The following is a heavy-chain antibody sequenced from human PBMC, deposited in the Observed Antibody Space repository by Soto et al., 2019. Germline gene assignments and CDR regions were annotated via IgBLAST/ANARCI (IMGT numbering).Heavy chain of an antibody. CDR3: AAIVVGATRHSDVDH. CDR1: GAPISSNDYF. Sequence: SETLSLTCSVSGAPISSNDYFWAWIRQPPGRGLEFIASMHASGGTYHASSLKSRATMSLDTSKDQFSLKLQSVTAADTGTYYCAAIVVGATRHSDVDHWGQGTLVTVPS. D-gene: IGHD2-15*01. V-gene: IGHV4-39*01. CDR2: MHASGGT. J-gene: IGHJ1*01.